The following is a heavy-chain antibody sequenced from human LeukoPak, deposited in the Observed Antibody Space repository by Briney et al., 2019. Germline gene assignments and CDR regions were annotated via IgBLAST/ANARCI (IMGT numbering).Heavy chain of an antibody. CDR2: IYYSGST. Sequence: TSETLSLTCTVSGGSISSYYWSWIRQPPGKGLEWIGYIYYSGSTNYNPSLKSRVTISVDTSKNPFSLKLSSVTAADTAVYYCARVDSVYYGSGSYSYYFDYWGQGTLVTVSS. J-gene: IGHJ4*02. CDR1: GGSISSYY. CDR3: ARVDSVYYGSGSYSYYFDY. V-gene: IGHV4-59*01. D-gene: IGHD3-10*01.